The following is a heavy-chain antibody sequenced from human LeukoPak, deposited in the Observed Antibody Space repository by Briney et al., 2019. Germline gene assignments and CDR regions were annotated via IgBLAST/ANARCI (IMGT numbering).Heavy chain of an antibody. CDR3: ARGHDYGDYIFDY. CDR1: GFTFSSYE. D-gene: IGHD4-17*01. Sequence: GGSLRLSCAASGFTFSSYEMNWVRQAPGKGLEWASYISSSGRTIYYADSVKGRFTISRDNSKNTLYLQMNSLRAEDTAVYYCARGHDYGDYIFDYWGQGTLVTVSS. J-gene: IGHJ4*02. CDR2: ISSSGRTI. V-gene: IGHV3-48*03.